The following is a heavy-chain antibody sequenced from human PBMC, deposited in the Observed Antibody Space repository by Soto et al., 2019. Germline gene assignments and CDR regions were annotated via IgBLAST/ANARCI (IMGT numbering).Heavy chain of an antibody. CDR3: ARQGSSWYVDY. V-gene: IGHV4-39*01. J-gene: IGHJ4*02. D-gene: IGHD6-13*01. CDR2: IYYSGST. CDR1: GGSISSYY. Sequence: SETLSLTCTVSGGSISSYYWGWIRQPPGKGLEWIGSIYYSGSTYYNPSLKSRVTISVDTSKNQFSLKLSSVTAADTAVYYCARQGSSWYVDYWGQGTLVTVSS.